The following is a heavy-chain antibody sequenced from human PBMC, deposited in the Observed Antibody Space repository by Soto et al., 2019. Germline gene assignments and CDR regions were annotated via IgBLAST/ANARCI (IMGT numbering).Heavy chain of an antibody. CDR3: ARALIDYGDYISLDYYYGMDV. V-gene: IGHV3-30-3*01. J-gene: IGHJ6*02. Sequence: QVQLVESGGGVVQPGRSLRLSCAASGFTFSSYAMHWVRQAPGKGLEWVAVISYDGSNKYYADSVKGRFTISRDNSKNTLYLQMNSLRAEDTAVYYCARALIDYGDYISLDYYYGMDVWGQGTTVTVSS. CDR2: ISYDGSNK. D-gene: IGHD4-17*01. CDR1: GFTFSSYA.